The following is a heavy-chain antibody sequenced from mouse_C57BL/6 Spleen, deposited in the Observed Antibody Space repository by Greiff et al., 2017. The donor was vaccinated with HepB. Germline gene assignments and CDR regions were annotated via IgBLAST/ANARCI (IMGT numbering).Heavy chain of an antibody. CDR2: ISYDGSN. CDR1: GYSITSGYY. CDR3: AREAKGSPYYFDY. V-gene: IGHV3-6*01. J-gene: IGHJ2*01. Sequence: EVHLVESGPGLVKPSQSLSLTCSVTGYSITSGYYWNWIRQFPGNKLEWMGYISYDGSNNYNPSLKNRISITRDTSKNQFFLKLNSVTTEDTATYYCAREAKGSPYYFDYWGQGTTLTVSS.